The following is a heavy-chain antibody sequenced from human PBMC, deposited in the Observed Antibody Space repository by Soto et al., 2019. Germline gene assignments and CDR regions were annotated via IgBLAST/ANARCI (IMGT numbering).Heavy chain of an antibody. J-gene: IGHJ6*03. CDR1: GYSFSSYW. V-gene: IGHV5-51*01. CDR2: IYPGDSDT. Sequence: PGESLKISCKGSGYSFSSYWIGWVRQMPGKGLEWMGIIYPGDSDTRYSPSFQGQVAISADKSISTAYLQWSSLKASDTAMYYCARHVGSSGWYYYYTDVWGKGTTVTVSS. D-gene: IGHD6-19*01. CDR3: ARHVGSSGWYYYYTDV.